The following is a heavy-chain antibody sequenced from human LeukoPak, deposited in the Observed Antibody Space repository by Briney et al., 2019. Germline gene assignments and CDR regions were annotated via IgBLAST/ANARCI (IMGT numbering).Heavy chain of an antibody. CDR2: INPSVGAT. Sequence: GASVKVSCKASGYTFTNFFVHWVRQAPGQGLAWMGIINPSVGATIYAPNFQGRVTLTRDTSTNTLYMELSRLTSEDTAIYYCLRDRTVDFGDHGGGHWGQGTLVTVSS. V-gene: IGHV1-46*01. CDR3: LRDRTVDFGDHGGGH. CDR1: GYTFTNFF. D-gene: IGHD4-17*01. J-gene: IGHJ4*02.